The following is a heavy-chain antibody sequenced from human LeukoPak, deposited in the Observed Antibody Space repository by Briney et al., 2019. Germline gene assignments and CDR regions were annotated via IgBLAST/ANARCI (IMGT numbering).Heavy chain of an antibody. J-gene: IGHJ6*02. Sequence: PGGSLRLSCAASGFTFSTYAVTWVRQSPGKGLEWVSSISSSSSYIYYADQVKGRFTISRDKAKNSLYLQMNRLRAEDTAVYYCATYTNWVAGDVWGQGTSVSVSS. CDR3: ATYTNWVAGDV. D-gene: IGHD1-1*01. V-gene: IGHV3-21*01. CDR1: GFTFSTYA. CDR2: ISSSSSYI.